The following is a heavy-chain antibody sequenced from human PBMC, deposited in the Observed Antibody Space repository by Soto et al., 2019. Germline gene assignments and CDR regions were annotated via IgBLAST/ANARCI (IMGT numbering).Heavy chain of an antibody. CDR1: GFTFSSYG. CDR3: AKTTITGTTAFDY. CDR2: ISYDGSNK. D-gene: IGHD1-7*01. V-gene: IGHV3-30*18. Sequence: GGSLRLSCAASGFTFSSYGMHWVRQAPGKGLEWVAVISYDGSNKYYADSVKGRFTISRDNSKNTLYLQMNSLRAEDTAVYYCAKTTITGTTAFDYWGQGTLVTVSS. J-gene: IGHJ4*02.